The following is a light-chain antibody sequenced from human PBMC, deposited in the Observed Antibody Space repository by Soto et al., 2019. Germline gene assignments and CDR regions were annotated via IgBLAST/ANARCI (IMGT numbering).Light chain of an antibody. CDR2: EGS. V-gene: IGLV2-14*02. CDR3: ASYAGGNKV. Sequence: QSVLTQPTSVSGSPGQSITISCTGTSSDVGRYNLVSWYQQYPGKAPKLLIYEGSKRPSGVSNRFSGSKSGNSASLTVSGLLPEDEADYYCASYAGGNKVFGTGTKVTVL. J-gene: IGLJ1*01. CDR1: SSDVGRYNL.